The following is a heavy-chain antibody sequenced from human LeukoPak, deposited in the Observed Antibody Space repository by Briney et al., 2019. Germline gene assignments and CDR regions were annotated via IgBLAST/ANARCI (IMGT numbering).Heavy chain of an antibody. D-gene: IGHD3-22*01. CDR1: GFTMSSYW. J-gene: IGHJ3*02. V-gene: IGHV3-9*03. Sequence: PGGSLRLSCAASGFTMSSYWMSWVRQAPGKGLEWVSGISWNSGSIGYADSVKGRFTISRDNAKNSLYLQMNSLRAEDMALYYCAKDVDSSGYGDAFDIWGQGTMVTVSS. CDR3: AKDVDSSGYGDAFDI. CDR2: ISWNSGSI.